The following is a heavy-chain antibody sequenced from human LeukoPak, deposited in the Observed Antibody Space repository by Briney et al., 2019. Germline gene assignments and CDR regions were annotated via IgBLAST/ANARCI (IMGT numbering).Heavy chain of an antibody. CDR3: ARDRGYLDGFDI. V-gene: IGHV4-59*01. Sequence: SETLSLTCTVSGASISNYYWSWIRQPPGKGLEWIGYIYYSGSTNYNPSLNSRVTISVDKSKNQLSLKLSSVTAADTAVYYCARDRGYLDGFDIWGQGTKVTVSS. J-gene: IGHJ3*02. CDR1: GASISNYY. D-gene: IGHD3-10*01. CDR2: IYYSGST.